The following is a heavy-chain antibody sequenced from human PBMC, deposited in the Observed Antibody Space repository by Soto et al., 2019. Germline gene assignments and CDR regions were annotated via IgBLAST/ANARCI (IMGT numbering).Heavy chain of an antibody. CDR3: ARDLGYSSSWYGMGPFDY. J-gene: IGHJ4*02. D-gene: IGHD6-13*01. V-gene: IGHV4-4*07. Sequence: PSETLSLTCTVSGGSISSYYWSWIRQPAGQGLERIGRIYTSGSTNYNPSLKSRVTMSVDTSKNQFSLKLSSVTAADTAVYYCARDLGYSSSWYGMGPFDYWGQGTLVTVSS. CDR1: GGSISSYY. CDR2: IYTSGST.